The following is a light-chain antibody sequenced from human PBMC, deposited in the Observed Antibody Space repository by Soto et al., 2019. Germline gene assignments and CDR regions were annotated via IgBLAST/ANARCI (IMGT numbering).Light chain of an antibody. V-gene: IGKV3-11*01. CDR3: QQRYDRPST. CDR1: QSISTY. J-gene: IGKJ5*01. CDR2: DAS. Sequence: EIVLTQSPATLSLSPGERATLSCRASQSISTYFAWFQQKPGQAPRLLIYDASNRATGIPARFTGSGSGTDFTLTISSLEPEDFAVYFCQQRYDRPSTFGQGTRLEIK.